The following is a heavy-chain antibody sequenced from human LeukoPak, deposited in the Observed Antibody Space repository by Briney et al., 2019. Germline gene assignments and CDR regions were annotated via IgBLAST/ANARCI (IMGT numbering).Heavy chain of an antibody. D-gene: IGHD1-26*01. Sequence: SETLSLTCAVYGGSFSGYYWSWIRQPPGKGLEWIREINHSGSTNYNPSLKSRVTISVDTSKNQFSLKLSSVTAAASAVYYCARGRRPLLRAYYYYYYYMDVWGEGTTVTVSS. CDR1: GGSFSGYY. CDR3: ARGRRPLLRAYYYYYYYMDV. V-gene: IGHV4-34*01. J-gene: IGHJ6*03. CDR2: INHSGST.